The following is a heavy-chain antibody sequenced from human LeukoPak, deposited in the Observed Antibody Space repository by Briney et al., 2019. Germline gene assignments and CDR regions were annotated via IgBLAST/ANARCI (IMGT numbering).Heavy chain of an antibody. CDR3: AREGLGGDFNLYYFDY. CDR1: GFTFSSYA. Sequence: GGSLRLSCEASGFTFSSYAMHWVRQAPGKGLEYFSAISSNGGSTYYANSVKGRFTISRDNSKNTLYLQMGSLRAEDMAVYYCAREGLGGDFNLYYFDYWGQGTLVTVSS. V-gene: IGHV3-64*01. J-gene: IGHJ4*02. D-gene: IGHD2-21*02. CDR2: ISSNGGST.